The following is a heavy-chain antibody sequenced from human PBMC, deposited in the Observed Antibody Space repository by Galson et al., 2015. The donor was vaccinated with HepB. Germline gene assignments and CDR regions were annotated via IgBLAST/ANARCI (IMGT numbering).Heavy chain of an antibody. CDR2: IYHSGST. CDR1: GGSISSGGYS. CDR3: ARARQLLLPRIGCWFDP. Sequence: PLSLTCAVSGGSISSGGYSWSWIRQPPGKGLEWIGYIYHSGSTYYNPSLKSRVTISVDRSKNQFSLKLSSVTAADTAVYYCARARQLLLPRIGCWFDPWGQGTLVTVSS. V-gene: IGHV4-30-2*01. J-gene: IGHJ5*02. D-gene: IGHD2-15*01.